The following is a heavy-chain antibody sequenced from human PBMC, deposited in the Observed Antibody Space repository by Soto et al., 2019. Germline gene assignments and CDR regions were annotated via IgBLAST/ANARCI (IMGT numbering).Heavy chain of an antibody. D-gene: IGHD6-13*01. J-gene: IGHJ4*02. V-gene: IGHV1-8*01. CDR3: GRDRAAAGCDY. CDR2: MNAYSGNT. Sequence: QVQLVQSGAEVKKPGASVKVSCKASGYTFTSYDINWVRQATGQGLEGGMNAYSGNTGYAQDIQGRVTMTRNTSTSTAYMDRSSPRSDDTAVYYCGRDRAAAGCDYWGQGSVVTVCS. CDR1: GYTFTSYD.